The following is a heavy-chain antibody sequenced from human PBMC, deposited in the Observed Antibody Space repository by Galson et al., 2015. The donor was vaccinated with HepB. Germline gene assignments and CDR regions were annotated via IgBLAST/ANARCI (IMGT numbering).Heavy chain of an antibody. CDR1: GSTFTSYW. CDR2: IYPGDSNI. CDR3: ARKDYGTGSMDV. Sequence: QSGAEVKKPGESLKISCKASGSTFTSYWIGWVRQMPGKGLEWMGIIYPGDSNIRYNPSFEGQVTYSADRSINTAYLQWSSLKASDTAIYYCARKDYGTGSMDVWGQGTTVTVSS. D-gene: IGHD3-10*01. V-gene: IGHV5-51*01. J-gene: IGHJ6*02.